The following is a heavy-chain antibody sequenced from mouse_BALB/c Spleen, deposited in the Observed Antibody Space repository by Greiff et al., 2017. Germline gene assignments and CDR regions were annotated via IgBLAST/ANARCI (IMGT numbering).Heavy chain of an antibody. CDR2: INPGSGGT. Sequence: QVQLQQSGAELVRPGTSVKVSCKASGYAFTNYLIEWVKQRPGQGLEWIGVINPGSGGTNYNEKFKGKATLTADKSSSTAYMQLSSLTSDDSAVYFCARDGKEAMDYWGQGTSVTVSS. CDR3: ARDGKEAMDY. D-gene: IGHD2-1*01. J-gene: IGHJ4*01. V-gene: IGHV1-54*01. CDR1: GYAFTNYL.